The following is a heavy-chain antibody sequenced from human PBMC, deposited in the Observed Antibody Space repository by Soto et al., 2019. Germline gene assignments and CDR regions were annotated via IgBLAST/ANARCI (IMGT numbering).Heavy chain of an antibody. CDR3: ARDHADSSLHGTFDI. Sequence: SETLSLTCTVSGGSISSGGYYWSWIRQHPGKGLEWIGYIYYSGSTYYNPSLKSRVTISVDTSKNQFSLKLSSVTAADTAVYYCARDHADSSLHGTFDIWGQGTMVTVSS. CDR1: GGSISSGGYY. V-gene: IGHV4-31*03. CDR2: IYYSGST. D-gene: IGHD3-22*01. J-gene: IGHJ3*02.